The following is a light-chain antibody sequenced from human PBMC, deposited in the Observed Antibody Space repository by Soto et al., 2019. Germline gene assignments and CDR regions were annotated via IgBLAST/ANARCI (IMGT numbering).Light chain of an antibody. V-gene: IGLV2-14*01. CDR3: SSYTSSSAPVV. J-gene: IGLJ2*01. Sequence: QSALTQPASVSGSPGQSITISCTGTSSDVGGYNYVSWYQQYPGKAPKLMIYDVSNRPSGVSNRFSGSKSGNTASLTISGLRAEDEADYYCSSYTSSSAPVVFGGGTKLTVL. CDR1: SSDVGGYNY. CDR2: DVS.